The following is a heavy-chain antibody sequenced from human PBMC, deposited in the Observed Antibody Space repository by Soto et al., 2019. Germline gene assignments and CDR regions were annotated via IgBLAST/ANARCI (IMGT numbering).Heavy chain of an antibody. D-gene: IGHD2-2*01. CDR1: GCSISSSIYY. Sequence: QLQLQESGPGLVKPSETLSLTCTVSGCSISSSIYYWGWIRQPPGKGLEWIGSIYYSGSTYYTPSLKCRVTLSADTSKTQFSLQLSSVTAADTAVYYCARHDLIVVVPADAGLFSLGWFEPWGQGTLVTVSS. CDR2: IYYSGST. V-gene: IGHV4-39*01. J-gene: IGHJ5*02. CDR3: ARHDLIVVVPADAGLFSLGWFEP.